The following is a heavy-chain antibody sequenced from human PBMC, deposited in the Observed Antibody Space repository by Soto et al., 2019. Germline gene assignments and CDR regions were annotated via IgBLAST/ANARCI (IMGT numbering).Heavy chain of an antibody. Sequence: ASVKVSCKASGYTFTSYGISWVRQAPGQGLEWMGWISAYHGNTNYAQKLQGRVTMTTDTSTSTAYMELRSLRSDDTAVYYCARILGYCSSTSCSFNYYYGMDVWGQGTTVTVSS. CDR2: ISAYHGNT. D-gene: IGHD2-2*01. CDR3: ARILGYCSSTSCSFNYYYGMDV. CDR1: GYTFTSYG. J-gene: IGHJ6*02. V-gene: IGHV1-18*01.